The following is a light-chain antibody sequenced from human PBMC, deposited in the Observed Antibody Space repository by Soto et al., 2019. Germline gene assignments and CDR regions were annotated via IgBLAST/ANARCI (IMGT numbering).Light chain of an antibody. CDR3: ATWDDSLNGGV. J-gene: IGLJ2*01. CDR2: SNN. Sequence: QAVVTQPPSASGTPGQRVTIACSGGSSNIESNTVNWYQQVPGTAPKLLVYSNNQRPSGVPDRFSGSQAGTSASLAISGLQSEDEADYYCATWDDSLNGGVIGGGTKLTVL. V-gene: IGLV1-44*01. CDR1: SSNIESNT.